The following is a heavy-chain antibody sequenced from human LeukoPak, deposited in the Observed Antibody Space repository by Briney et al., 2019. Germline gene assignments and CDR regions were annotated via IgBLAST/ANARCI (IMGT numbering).Heavy chain of an antibody. CDR2: IYTSGST. CDR3: ARGEENYGSGSYGPLDY. Sequence: SETLSLTCTDSGGSISSGSYYWSWIRQPAGKGLEWIGRIYTSGSTNYNPSLKSRVTISVDTSKNQFSLKLSSVTAADTAVYYCARGEENYGSGSYGPLDYWGQGTLVTVSS. CDR1: GGSISSGSYY. J-gene: IGHJ4*02. V-gene: IGHV4-61*02. D-gene: IGHD3-10*01.